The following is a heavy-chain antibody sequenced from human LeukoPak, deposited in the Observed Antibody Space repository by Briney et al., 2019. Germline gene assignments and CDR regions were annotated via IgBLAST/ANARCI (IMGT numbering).Heavy chain of an antibody. J-gene: IGHJ4*02. D-gene: IGHD2-2*02. CDR1: GFTFSSYA. CDR3: AKEPPVHCSSPSCYTGN. V-gene: IGHV3-23*01. Sequence: GGSLRLSCAASGFTFSSYAMSWVRQAPVKGLEWVSAISGSGGSTYYADSVKGRFTISRDNSKNTLYLQMNSLRAEDTAVYYCAKEPPVHCSSPSCYTGNWGQGTLVTVSS. CDR2: ISGSGGST.